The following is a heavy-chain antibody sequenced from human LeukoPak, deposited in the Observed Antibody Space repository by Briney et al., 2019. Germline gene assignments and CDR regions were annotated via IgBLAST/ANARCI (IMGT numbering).Heavy chain of an antibody. CDR2: IYGGGSV. D-gene: IGHD1-26*01. J-gene: IGHJ3*02. Sequence: GGALRLSCVASGFAFSDFGMHWVRQAPGKGLEWVSIIYGGGSVFYADSVKGRFTISRDNSKNTLYLQMNSLRGEDTAVYYCARGGSYLSAFDIWGQGTMVTVSS. CDR3: ARGGSYLSAFDI. CDR1: GFAFSDFG. V-gene: IGHV3-NL1*01.